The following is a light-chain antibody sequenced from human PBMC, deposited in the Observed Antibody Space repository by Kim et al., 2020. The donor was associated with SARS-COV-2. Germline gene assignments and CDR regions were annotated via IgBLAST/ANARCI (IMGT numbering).Light chain of an antibody. V-gene: IGLV3-21*04. CDR1: NNGSKS. Sequence: APGRTARITCGGNNNGSKSVHRYRQKPGPAPVLVIYHDSDRTSGIPERFSGSNSGNTANLTISRVEAGDEADYYCQVWDSSSDHVVFGGGTQLTVL. J-gene: IGLJ2*01. CDR2: HDS. CDR3: QVWDSSSDHVV.